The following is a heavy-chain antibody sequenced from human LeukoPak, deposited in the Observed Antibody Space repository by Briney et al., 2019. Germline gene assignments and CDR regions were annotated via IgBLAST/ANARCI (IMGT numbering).Heavy chain of an antibody. V-gene: IGHV4-59*01. CDR3: ARAYYYDSSGYYSHLRVKMLDYYYYYMDV. J-gene: IGHJ6*03. D-gene: IGHD3-22*01. CDR1: GGSISSYY. CDR2: IYYSGST. Sequence: SETLSLTCTVSGGSISSYYWSWIRQPPGKGLEWIGYIYYSGSTNYNPSLKSRVTLSIDTSKNQFSPKLSSVTAADTAVYYCARAYYYDSSGYYSHLRVKMLDYYYYYMDVWGKGTTVTISS.